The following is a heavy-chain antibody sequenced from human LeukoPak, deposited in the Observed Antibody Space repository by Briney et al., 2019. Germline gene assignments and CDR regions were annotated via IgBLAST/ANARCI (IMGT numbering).Heavy chain of an antibody. J-gene: IGHJ6*02. CDR2: VIPIFGTA. Sequence: SEKLSCKASGGTFSSYAISWVRQAPGQGHELMGRVIPIFGTANTAQKFQGRVTITANEPTSTAYMELSSLRSEDTAVYYCARDTYYYGSEPDYYDGMDVWGQGTTVTVS. D-gene: IGHD3-10*01. CDR3: ARDTYYYGSEPDYYDGMDV. CDR1: GGTFSSYA. V-gene: IGHV1-69*13.